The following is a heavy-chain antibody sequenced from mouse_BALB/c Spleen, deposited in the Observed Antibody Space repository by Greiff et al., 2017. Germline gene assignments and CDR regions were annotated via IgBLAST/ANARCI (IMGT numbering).Heavy chain of an antibody. D-gene: IGHD4-1*01. CDR3: ARETGTRTWFAY. CDR1: GYSITSDYA. J-gene: IGHJ3*01. CDR2: ISYSGST. Sequence: VQLKESGPGLVKPSQSLSLTCTVTGYSITSDYAWNWIRQFPGNKLEWMGYISYSGSTSYNPSLKSRISITRDTSKNQFFLQLNSVTTEDTATYYCARETGTRTWFAYWGQGTLGTVSA. V-gene: IGHV3-2*02.